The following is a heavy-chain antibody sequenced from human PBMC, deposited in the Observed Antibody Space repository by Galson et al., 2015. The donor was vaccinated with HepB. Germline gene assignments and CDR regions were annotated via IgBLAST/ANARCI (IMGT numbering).Heavy chain of an antibody. Sequence: SLRLSCAASGFPFSRYSMNWVRQAPGKGLVWVSRILSDGSVTTYADSVRGRFTISRDNAKNTLYLQMNSLRAEDTAVYYCARGRHSTSYYYFDYWGQGTLVTVSS. CDR1: GFPFSRYS. CDR2: ILSDGSVT. CDR3: ARGRHSTSYYYFDY. D-gene: IGHD6-6*01. V-gene: IGHV3-74*01. J-gene: IGHJ4*02.